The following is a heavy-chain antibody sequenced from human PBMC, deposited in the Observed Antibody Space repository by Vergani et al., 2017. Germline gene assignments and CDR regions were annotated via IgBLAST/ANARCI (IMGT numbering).Heavy chain of an antibody. V-gene: IGHV3-23*01. J-gene: IGHJ4*02. Sequence: DVQLLESGGGLVQPGGFLRLSCAASGFSFSSYAMSWVRQAPGKGLEWVSGISGSGGSTNYADSVKGRFTISRDNSKNTLYLQMNSLRAEDTAVYYCAKDTPVVPAAVFDYWGQGTLVTVSS. CDR2: ISGSGGST. CDR3: AKDTPVVPAAVFDY. CDR1: GFSFSSYA. D-gene: IGHD2-2*01.